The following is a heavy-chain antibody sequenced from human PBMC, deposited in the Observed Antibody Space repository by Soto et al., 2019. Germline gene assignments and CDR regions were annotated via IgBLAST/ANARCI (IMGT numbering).Heavy chain of an antibody. J-gene: IGHJ4*02. V-gene: IGHV5-10-1*01. CDR2: IDPSDSYT. D-gene: IGHD6-13*01. CDR3: ARHSGPYSRTSPVTY. Sequence: PGESLKISCNGSGYSFTTYWISWVRQMPGKGLEWMGKIDPSDSYTNYSPSFQGHVTISTDKSINTAYLQWSSLKASDTAMYYCARHSGPYSRTSPVTYWGQGTLVTAPQ. CDR1: GYSFTTYW.